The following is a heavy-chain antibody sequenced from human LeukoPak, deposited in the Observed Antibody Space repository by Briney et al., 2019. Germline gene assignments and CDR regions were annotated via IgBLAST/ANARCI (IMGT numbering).Heavy chain of an antibody. V-gene: IGHV3-11*01. CDR3: ARVPPVGRGAIDY. CDR1: GFTFSDYY. CDR2: ISSSGSTM. D-gene: IGHD1-26*01. Sequence: GGSLRLSCAASGFTFSDYYMSWIRQAPGKGLEWVPYISSSGSTMYYADSVKGRFTISRDNAKNSLYLQMNSLRAEDTAVYHCARVPPVGRGAIDYWGQGTLVTVSS. J-gene: IGHJ4*02.